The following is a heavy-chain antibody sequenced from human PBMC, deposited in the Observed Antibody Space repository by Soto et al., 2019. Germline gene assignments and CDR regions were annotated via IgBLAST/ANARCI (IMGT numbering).Heavy chain of an antibody. V-gene: IGHV4-4*07. Sequence: QVQLQESGPGLVKPSETLSLICTVSGGSIRNYFCTWIRQPAGKGLEWIGRIYSSGNIVYNASLNSRVTMSLDMSKNQFSLKLSSMSAADTAVYYCVRDVESPGISGSWGAFDIWGQGTVVTDSS. J-gene: IGHJ3*02. CDR3: VRDVESPGISGSWGAFDI. D-gene: IGHD1-20*01. CDR1: GGSIRNYF. CDR2: IYSSGNI.